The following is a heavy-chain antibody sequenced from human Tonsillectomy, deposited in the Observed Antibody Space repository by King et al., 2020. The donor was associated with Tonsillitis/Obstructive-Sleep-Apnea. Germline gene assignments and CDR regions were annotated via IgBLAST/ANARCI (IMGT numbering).Heavy chain of an antibody. Sequence: QLVQSGGGLVKPGGSLRLSCAASGFTFSNAWMSWVRQAPGKGLEWVCRIKSKTDGGTTDYAAPVKGRFTISRDDSKNTLYLQMNSLKTEDTAVYYCTTQAGHWGQGTLVTVSS. J-gene: IGHJ4*02. V-gene: IGHV3-15*01. CDR1: GFTFSNAW. CDR2: IKSKTDGGTT. D-gene: IGHD3-10*01. CDR3: TTQAGH.